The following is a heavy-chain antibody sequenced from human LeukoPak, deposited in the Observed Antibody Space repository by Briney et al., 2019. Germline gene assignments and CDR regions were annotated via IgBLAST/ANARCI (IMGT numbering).Heavy chain of an antibody. CDR3: ARVEYSGSYYGMDV. V-gene: IGHV3-74*01. Sequence: GGSLRLSCAASGFTFGDYWMHWVRQAPGKGLVWVSRIISDGSSASYADSVKGRFTMSRDNAKNSLYLQMNSLRAEDTAVYYCARVEYSGSYYGMDVWGQGTTVTVSS. CDR2: IISDGSSA. D-gene: IGHD1-26*01. J-gene: IGHJ6*02. CDR1: GFTFGDYW.